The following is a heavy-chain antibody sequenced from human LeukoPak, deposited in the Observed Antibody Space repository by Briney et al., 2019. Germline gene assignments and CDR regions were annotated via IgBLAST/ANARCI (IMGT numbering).Heavy chain of an antibody. J-gene: IGHJ4*02. V-gene: IGHV3-21*01. CDR2: ISSSSSYI. D-gene: IGHD6-19*01. CDR3: ASVTQAVAANY. Sequence: GGSLRLSCAASGFTFSSYSMNWVRQAPGKGLEWVSSISSSSSYIYYADSVKDRFTISRDNAKNSLYLQMNSLRAEDTAVYYCASVTQAVAANYWGQGTLVTVSS. CDR1: GFTFSSYS.